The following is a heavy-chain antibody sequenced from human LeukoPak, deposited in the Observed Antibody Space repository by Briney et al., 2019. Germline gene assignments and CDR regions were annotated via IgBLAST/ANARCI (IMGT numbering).Heavy chain of an antibody. CDR2: IIPIFGTA. J-gene: IGHJ4*02. CDR1: GYTFTGYY. V-gene: IGHV1-69*13. Sequence: SVKVSCKASGYTFTGYYMHWVRQAPGQGLEWMGGIIPIFGTANYAQKFQGRVTITADESTSTAYMELSSLRSEDTAVYYCATILDGYNFVFDYWGQGTLVTVSS. D-gene: IGHD5-24*01. CDR3: ATILDGYNFVFDY.